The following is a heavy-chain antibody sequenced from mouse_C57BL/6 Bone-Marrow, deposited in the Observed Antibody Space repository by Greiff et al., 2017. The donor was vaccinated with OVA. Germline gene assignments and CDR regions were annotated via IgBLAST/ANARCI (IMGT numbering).Heavy chain of an antibody. V-gene: IGHV10-1*01. CDR1: GFSFNTYA. D-gene: IGHD4-1*01. CDR3: VRTGTGGFDY. J-gene: IGHJ2*01. CDR2: IRSKSNNYAT. Sequence: EVQLLESGGGLVQPKGSLKLSCAASGFSFNTYAMNWVRQAPGKGLEWVARIRSKSNNYATYYADSVKDRFTNSRDDSESMLYLQMNDLKTEDTAMYYCVRTGTGGFDYWGKGTTLTVSS.